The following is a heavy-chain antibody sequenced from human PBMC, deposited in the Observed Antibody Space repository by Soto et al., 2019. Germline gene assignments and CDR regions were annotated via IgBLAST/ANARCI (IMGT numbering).Heavy chain of an antibody. CDR1: GGSISSSSYY. J-gene: IGHJ6*02. Sequence: QLQLQESGPGLVKPSETLSLTCTVSGGSISSSSYYWGWIRQPPGKGLEWIGSIYYSGSTYYNPSLKSRVTISVDTSKNQFSLKLSSVTAADTAVYYCARPRYYYGMDVWGQGTTVTVSS. V-gene: IGHV4-39*01. CDR2: IYYSGST. CDR3: ARPRYYYGMDV.